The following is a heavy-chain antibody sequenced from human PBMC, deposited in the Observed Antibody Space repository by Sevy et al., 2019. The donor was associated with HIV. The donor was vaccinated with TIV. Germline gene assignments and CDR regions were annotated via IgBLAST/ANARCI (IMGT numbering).Heavy chain of an antibody. D-gene: IGHD3-22*01. CDR3: TTGTYYYDSKGFDAFDI. CDR1: GFTFSNAW. J-gene: IGHJ3*02. CDR2: IKSKTDGGTT. V-gene: IGHV3-15*01. Sequence: GGSLRLSCAASGFTFSNAWMSWVRQAPGKGLEWVGRIKSKTDGGTTDYAAPVKGRFTISRDDSNNTLYLQMNSLKTEDTAVYYCTTGTYYYDSKGFDAFDIWGQGTMVTVSS.